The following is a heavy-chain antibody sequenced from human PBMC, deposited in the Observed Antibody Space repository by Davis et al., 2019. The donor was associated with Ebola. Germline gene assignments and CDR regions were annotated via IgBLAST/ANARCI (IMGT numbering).Heavy chain of an antibody. CDR2: IYSSGST. CDR3: ARVGILPGRHYGMDV. V-gene: IGHV4-31*03. D-gene: IGHD1-26*01. J-gene: IGHJ6*02. Sequence: LRPSFTLPGCSFSSVGYYWSWILQHPAKGLEWIRYIYSSGSTYYNPSLKSRVTIPVDTSKNQFSLKLSSVTAADTAVYYCARVGILPGRHYGMDVWGQGTTVTVSS. CDR1: GCSFSSVGYY.